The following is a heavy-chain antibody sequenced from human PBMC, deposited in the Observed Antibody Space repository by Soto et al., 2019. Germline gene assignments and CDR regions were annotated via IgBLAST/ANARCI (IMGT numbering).Heavy chain of an antibody. Sequence: SETLSLTCTVSGVSISSGDYYWSWIRQPPGKGLDWIGYIYYSGSTYYNPSLKSRVTISVDTSKNQFSLKLSSVTAADTAVYYCASLTKRVRGVIIIFPDAFDIWGQGTMVTVSS. V-gene: IGHV4-30-4*01. CDR1: GVSISSGDYY. CDR2: IYYSGST. CDR3: ASLTKRVRGVIIIFPDAFDI. J-gene: IGHJ3*02. D-gene: IGHD3-10*01.